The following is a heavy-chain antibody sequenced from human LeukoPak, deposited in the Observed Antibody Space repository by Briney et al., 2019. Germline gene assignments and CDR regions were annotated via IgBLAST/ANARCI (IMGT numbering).Heavy chain of an antibody. CDR1: GYTFTSYG. J-gene: IGHJ4*02. V-gene: IGHV1-18*01. CDR2: ISAYNGDT. D-gene: IGHD6-19*01. CDR3: ARGAVAYPFDY. Sequence: ASVKVSCKTSGYTFTSYGITWVRQAPGQGLEWMGWISAYNGDTNYAQKFQGRVTMTTDTSTSTAYMELRSLRSDDTAVYYCARGAVAYPFDYWGQGTLVTVSS.